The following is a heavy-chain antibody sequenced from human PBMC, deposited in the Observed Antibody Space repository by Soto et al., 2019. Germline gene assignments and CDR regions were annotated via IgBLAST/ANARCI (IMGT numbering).Heavy chain of an antibody. CDR2: INPNSGGT. D-gene: IGHD3-16*02. Sequence: ASVKVSCKASGYTFTGYYMHWVRQAPGQGLEWMGWINPNSGGTNYAQKFQGRVTMTRDTSISTAYMELSRLRSDDTAVYYCARDAAGYYDYVWGSYRYLFDFWGQGPLVPVSS. J-gene: IGHJ4*02. CDR3: ARDAAGYYDYVWGSYRYLFDF. V-gene: IGHV1-2*02. CDR1: GYTFTGYY.